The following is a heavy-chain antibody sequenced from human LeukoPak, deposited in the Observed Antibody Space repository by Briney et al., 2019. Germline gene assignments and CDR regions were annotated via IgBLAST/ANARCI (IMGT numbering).Heavy chain of an antibody. CDR2: ISFDDTNK. D-gene: IGHD2-2*01. CDR3: ARDCSSAICYAAFDH. J-gene: IGHJ4*02. Sequence: GGSLRLSCVASGFTLTKYAMDWVRQAPGKGLEWVASISFDDTNKVYSDSVKGRFTVSRDTSNNTLYLQMDSLRTEDTAVYYCARDCSSAICYAAFDHWGQGTLVTVSS. V-gene: IGHV3-30-3*01. CDR1: GFTLTKYA.